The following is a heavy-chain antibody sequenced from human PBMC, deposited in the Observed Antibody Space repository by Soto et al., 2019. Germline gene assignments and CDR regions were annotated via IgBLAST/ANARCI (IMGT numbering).Heavy chain of an antibody. CDR3: AKEEGSTWYPTDH. CDR1: GFMFSNYA. J-gene: IGHJ4*02. CDR2: ISSLGGST. V-gene: IGHV3-23*01. Sequence: GGSLRLSCAASGFMFSNYAMTWVRQAPGKGLEWVSVISSLGGSTFYADSVKGRFTISRDNSKNTLYLQMNSLRTEDTAVYYCAKEEGSTWYPTDHWGQGTLVTVSS. D-gene: IGHD6-13*01.